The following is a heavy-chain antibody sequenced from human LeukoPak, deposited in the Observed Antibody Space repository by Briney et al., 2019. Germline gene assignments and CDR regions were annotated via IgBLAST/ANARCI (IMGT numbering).Heavy chain of an antibody. CDR3: ARHAVDSSGYYRYRFDY. CDR2: IYYSGST. V-gene: IGHV4-59*08. J-gene: IGHJ4*02. CDR1: GGSISSYY. D-gene: IGHD3-22*01. Sequence: PSETLSLTCTVSGGSISSYYWSWIRQPPGKGLEWIGYIYYSGSTNYNLSLKSRVTISVDTSKNQFSLKLSSVTAADTAVYYCARHAVDSSGYYRYRFDYWGQGTLVTVSS.